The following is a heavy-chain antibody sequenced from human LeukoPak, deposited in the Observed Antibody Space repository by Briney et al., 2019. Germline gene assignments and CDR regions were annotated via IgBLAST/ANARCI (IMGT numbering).Heavy chain of an antibody. V-gene: IGHV3-74*01. D-gene: IGHD1-26*01. Sequence: GGSLRLSCAASGFTFGSYWMHWVRQAPGKGLVWVSHIDRDGRSTNYAGSVKGRLTISRDNARNTLFLQMNSLRVEDTAVYYCARDRGSTNWFDPWGQGTLVTVSS. CDR3: ARDRGSTNWFDP. J-gene: IGHJ5*02. CDR2: IDRDGRST. CDR1: GFTFGSYW.